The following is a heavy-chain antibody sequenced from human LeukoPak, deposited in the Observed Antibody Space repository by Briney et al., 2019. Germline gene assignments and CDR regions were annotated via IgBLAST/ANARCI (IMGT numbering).Heavy chain of an antibody. D-gene: IGHD5-12*01. Sequence: PSETLSLTCTVSGGSISSSKYYWGWIRQPPGKGLEWIGTIFNSGSTHYNPSLKSRVTISVDTSKNQFSLKLSSVTAADTAVYYCARDLYSGYGLGYWGQGTLVTVSS. CDR2: IFNSGST. CDR3: ARDLYSGYGLGY. CDR1: GGSISSSKYY. V-gene: IGHV4-39*07. J-gene: IGHJ4*02.